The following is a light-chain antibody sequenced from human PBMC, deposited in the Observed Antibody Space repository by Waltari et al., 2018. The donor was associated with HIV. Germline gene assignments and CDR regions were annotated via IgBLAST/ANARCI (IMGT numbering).Light chain of an antibody. CDR3: HQRSNWPIT. Sequence: EIVSTQSRATLSLSPGERATLSCRASQSVSTYLAWYQQKPGQAPRLLIYGASSRATGIPARFSGSGSGTDFTLTISSLEPGDFGVYYCHQRSNWPITFGQGTRLEIK. CDR2: GAS. V-gene: IGKV3-11*01. J-gene: IGKJ5*01. CDR1: QSVSTY.